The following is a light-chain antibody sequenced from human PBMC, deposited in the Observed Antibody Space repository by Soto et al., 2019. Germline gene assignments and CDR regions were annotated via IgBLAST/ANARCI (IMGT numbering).Light chain of an antibody. CDR1: SSDIGGYNY. CDR3: CSYAGSYTEV. CDR2: DVS. V-gene: IGLV2-11*01. J-gene: IGLJ2*01. Sequence: QSALTQPRSVSGSPGQSVTISCTGTSSDIGGYNYVSWYQQHPGKAPKLMIYDVSKRPSGVPDRFSGSKAGNTAAPTISGLQADDEADDYCCSYAGSYTEVFGGGTKLTVL.